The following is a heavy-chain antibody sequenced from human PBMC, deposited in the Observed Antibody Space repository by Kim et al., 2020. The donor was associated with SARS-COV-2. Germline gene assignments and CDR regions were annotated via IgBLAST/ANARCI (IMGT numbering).Heavy chain of an antibody. CDR2: INPNSGGT. V-gene: IGHV1-2*02. CDR1: GYTFTGYY. Sequence: ASVKVSCKASGYTFTGYYMHWVRQAPGQGLEWMGWINPNSGGTNYAQKFQGRVTMTRDTSISTAYMELSRLRSDDTAVYYCARDLRGGYSYDTEGFDYWGQGTLVTVSS. CDR3: ARDLRGGYSYDTEGFDY. J-gene: IGHJ4*02. D-gene: IGHD5-18*01.